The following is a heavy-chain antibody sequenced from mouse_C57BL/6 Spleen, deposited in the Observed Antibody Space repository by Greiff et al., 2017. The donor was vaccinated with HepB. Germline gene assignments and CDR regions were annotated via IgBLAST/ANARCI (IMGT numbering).Heavy chain of an antibody. J-gene: IGHJ1*03. D-gene: IGHD2-3*01. CDR1: GYAFSSSW. V-gene: IGHV1-82*01. Sequence: VKLQQSGPELVKPGASVKISCKASGYAFSSSWMNWVKQRPGKGLEWIGRIYPGDGDTNYNGKFKGKATLTADKSSSTAYMQLSSLTSEDSAVYFCARRNDGYSWYFDVWGTGTTVTVSS. CDR2: IYPGDGDT. CDR3: ARRNDGYSWYFDV.